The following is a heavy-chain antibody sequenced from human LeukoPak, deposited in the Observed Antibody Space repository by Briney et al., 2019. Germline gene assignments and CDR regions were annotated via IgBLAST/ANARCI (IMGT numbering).Heavy chain of an antibody. CDR3: ARDLYSSSSRINFFDY. D-gene: IGHD6-6*01. J-gene: IGHJ4*02. CDR2: INPNSGGT. Sequence: GASVKVSCKASGYTFTGYYMHWVRQAPGQGLEWMGWINPNSGGTNYAQKFQGRVTMTRDTSISTAYMELSRLRSDDTAVYYCARDLYSSSSRINFFDYWGQGTLVTVSS. V-gene: IGHV1-2*02. CDR1: GYTFTGYY.